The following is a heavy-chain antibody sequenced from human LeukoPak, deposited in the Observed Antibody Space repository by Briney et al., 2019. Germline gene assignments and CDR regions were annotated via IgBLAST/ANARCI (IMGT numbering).Heavy chain of an antibody. Sequence: SETLSLTCTVSGVSISSYYWSWIRQPAGKGLEWIGRIYTSGSTNYNPSLKSRVTISVDTSKNQFSLRLKSVTAADTAVYYCARHPPRRTALDAAGTDYWGQGTLVTVSS. J-gene: IGHJ4*02. CDR1: GVSISSYY. CDR3: ARHPPRRTALDAAGTDY. D-gene: IGHD3-10*01. CDR2: IYTSGST. V-gene: IGHV4-4*07.